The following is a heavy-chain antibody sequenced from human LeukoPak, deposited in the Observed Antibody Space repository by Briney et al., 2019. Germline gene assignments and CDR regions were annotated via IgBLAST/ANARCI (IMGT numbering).Heavy chain of an antibody. D-gene: IGHD3-22*01. J-gene: IGHJ6*03. CDR3: ARETNYYDSSGNPYMDV. V-gene: IGHV1-18*01. CDR2: ISSYNGNT. CDR1: GYTFSSDG. Sequence: GASVKVSCKASGYTFSSDGISWVRQAPGQGLEWMGWISSYNGNTKYAEKLQGRVTMTTDTSTSTAYMELSSLRSEDTAVYYCARETNYYDSSGNPYMDVWGKGTTVTISS.